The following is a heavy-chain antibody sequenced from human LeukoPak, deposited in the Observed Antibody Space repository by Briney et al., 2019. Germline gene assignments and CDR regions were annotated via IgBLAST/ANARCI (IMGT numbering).Heavy chain of an antibody. CDR1: GYTFTGYY. CDR2: INPNSGGT. CDR3: ARAGQKASNWFDP. V-gene: IGHV1-2*02. J-gene: IGHJ5*02. Sequence: GASVKVPCKASGYTFTGYYMHWVRQAPGQGLEWMGWINPNSGGTNYAQKFQGRVTMTRDTSISTAYMELSRLRSDDTAVYYCARAGQKASNWFDPWGQGTLVTVSS.